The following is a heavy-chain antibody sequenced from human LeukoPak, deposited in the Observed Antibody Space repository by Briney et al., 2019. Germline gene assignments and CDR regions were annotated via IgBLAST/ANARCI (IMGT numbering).Heavy chain of an antibody. CDR1: GYTFTSYD. CDR2: MNPNSGNT. Sequence: GASVKVSCKASGYTFTSYDINWVRQATGQGLEWMGWMNPNSGNTGYAQKFQGRVTMTTDTSTSTAYMELRSLRSDDTAVYYCARSRVEQIAVAGYYYYYMDVWGKGTTVTVSS. CDR3: ARSRVEQIAVAGYYYYYMDV. V-gene: IGHV1-8*01. D-gene: IGHD6-19*01. J-gene: IGHJ6*03.